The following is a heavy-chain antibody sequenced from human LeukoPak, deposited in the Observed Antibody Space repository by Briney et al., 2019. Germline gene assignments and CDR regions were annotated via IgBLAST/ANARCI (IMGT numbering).Heavy chain of an antibody. V-gene: IGHV3-74*01. Sequence: GGSLRLPCAPSGFTFSDYWMHWAPQARGKGRVWVSLIHSDGGTTNYADCVKGRFTISRDNAKNTVYLQMNSLRVEDTAVYYCARDIYSIAEWGQGTLVTVSS. D-gene: IGHD1-26*01. CDR1: GFTFSDYW. CDR3: ARDIYSIAE. J-gene: IGHJ4*02. CDR2: IHSDGGTT.